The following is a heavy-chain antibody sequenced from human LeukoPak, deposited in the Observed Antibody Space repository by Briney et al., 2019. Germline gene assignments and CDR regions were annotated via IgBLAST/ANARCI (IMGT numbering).Heavy chain of an antibody. CDR2: MYSSGIS. CDR1: GGSISGYY. J-gene: IGHJ4*02. D-gene: IGHD2-15*01. Sequence: SETLSLTCTVSGGSISGYYWSWIRQSPGKGLEWIGYMYSSGISNYNPSLKSRVAISVDTSKNRFSLKLSSVTAADTAVYYCATIFGGSSRGFDYWGQGTLVTVSS. V-gene: IGHV4-59*12. CDR3: ATIFGGSSRGFDY.